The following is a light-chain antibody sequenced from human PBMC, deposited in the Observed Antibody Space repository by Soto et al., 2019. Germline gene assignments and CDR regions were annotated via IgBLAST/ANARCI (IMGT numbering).Light chain of an antibody. V-gene: IGKV3-15*01. CDR3: QQYNNWPLT. CDR2: GAS. J-gene: IGKJ5*01. Sequence: IVMTQSASTLSGSPGERATLSCRASQSVSSNLAWYQQKPGQAPRLLIYGASTRATGIPARFSGSGYGTEFNLTISSLQPEDFAVYYCQQYNNWPLTFGQGTRLEIK. CDR1: QSVSSN.